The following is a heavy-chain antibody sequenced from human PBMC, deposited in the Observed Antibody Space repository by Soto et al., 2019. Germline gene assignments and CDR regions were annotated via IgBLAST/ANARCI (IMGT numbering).Heavy chain of an antibody. D-gene: IGHD4-17*01. J-gene: IGHJ3*02. CDR1: GFTFSSYG. CDR3: ARDNPDYGDLNLRGAFDI. V-gene: IGHV3-33*01. CDR2: IWYDGSNK. Sequence: GGSLRLSCAASGFTFSSYGMHWVRQAPGKGLEWVAVIWYDGSNKYYADSVKGRFTISRDNSKNTLYLQMNSLRAEDTAVYYCARDNPDYGDLNLRGAFDIWGQGTMVTVSS.